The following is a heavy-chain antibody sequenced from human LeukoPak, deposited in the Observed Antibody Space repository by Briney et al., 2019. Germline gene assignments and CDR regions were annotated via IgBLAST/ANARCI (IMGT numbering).Heavy chain of an antibody. Sequence: GGSLRLSCAASGFTFSTYNMNWVRQAPGKGLEWVSSISSTSRYIYYADSVKARFTISRDNAKNSLYLQMSSLRADDTAVYYCVRDRPTDGQYYSDYWGQGTLVTVSS. D-gene: IGHD1-1*01. CDR3: VRDRPTDGQYYSDY. J-gene: IGHJ4*02. CDR2: ISSTSRYI. V-gene: IGHV3-21*01. CDR1: GFTFSTYN.